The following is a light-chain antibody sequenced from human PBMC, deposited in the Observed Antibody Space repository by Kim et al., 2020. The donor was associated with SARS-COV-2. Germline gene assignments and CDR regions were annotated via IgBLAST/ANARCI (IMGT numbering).Light chain of an antibody. CDR3: AAWDDGLSGSYV. CDR1: SSNIGSNF. J-gene: IGLJ1*01. Sequence: QGVTISCSGPSSNIGSNFVYWYQQFPGTAPKLLIYRNNQRPSGVPDRFSASKSGTSASLAISGLRSEDEAEYYCAAWDDGLSGSYVFGTGTKVTVL. V-gene: IGLV1-47*01. CDR2: RNN.